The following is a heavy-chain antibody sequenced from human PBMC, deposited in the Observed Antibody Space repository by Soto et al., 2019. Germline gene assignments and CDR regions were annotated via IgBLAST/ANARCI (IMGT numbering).Heavy chain of an antibody. J-gene: IGHJ4*02. CDR3: AREYPVHSAYFDY. CDR1: GASIRRYY. CDR2: MYYSGNA. Sequence: QVQLQESGPGLVKPWETLSLTCTVSGASIRRYYWSWIRQSPGKGLEWIGYMYYSGNANYNPSLRSRITISVDTSKNQFSLILNSVTAADTAVYYCAREYPVHSAYFDYWGQGILVTVSS. V-gene: IGHV4-59*01. D-gene: IGHD1-26*01.